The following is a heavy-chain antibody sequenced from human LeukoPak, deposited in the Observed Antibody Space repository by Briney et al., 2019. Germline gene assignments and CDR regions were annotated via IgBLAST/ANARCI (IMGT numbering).Heavy chain of an antibody. V-gene: IGHV4-59*08. D-gene: IGHD4-17*01. Sequence: SETLSLTCTVSGGSISSYYWSWIRQPPGKGLEWIGYLYYSGYSKYNPSLTSRVSMSVDTSKNQFSLKLTSVTAADTAVYYCARHNIASDGARLFDFWGRGTLVTVSS. CDR3: ARHNIASDGARLFDF. J-gene: IGHJ4*02. CDR2: LYYSGYS. CDR1: GGSISSYY.